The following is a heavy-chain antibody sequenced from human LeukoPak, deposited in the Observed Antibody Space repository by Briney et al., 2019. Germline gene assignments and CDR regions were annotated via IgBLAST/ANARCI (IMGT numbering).Heavy chain of an antibody. CDR1: GYTFTSYA. CDR2: INAGNGNT. CDR3: ARGCYYDSSGYCDLLDY. V-gene: IGHV1-3*01. D-gene: IGHD3-22*01. J-gene: IGHJ4*02. Sequence: ASVKVSCKASGYTFTSYAMHWVRQAPGQRLEWMGWINAGNGNTKYSQKFQGRVTITRDTSASTAYMELSSLRSEDTAVYYCARGCYYDSSGYCDLLDYWGQGTLITVSS.